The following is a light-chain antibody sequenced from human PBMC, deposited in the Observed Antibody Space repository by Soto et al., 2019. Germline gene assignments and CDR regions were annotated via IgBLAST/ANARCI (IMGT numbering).Light chain of an antibody. J-gene: IGKJ5*01. Sequence: EILLTPSPATLSFSPGDRAPLSCRASQSVTNNYLAWYQQKPGLAPRILIYDASYRANGIPDRFSGSGSGTDFTLTITRIEPEDSAVYYCQKYGNSHITCGKGKRLEIK. CDR1: QSVTNNY. CDR2: DAS. V-gene: IGKV3D-20*01. CDR3: QKYGNSHIT.